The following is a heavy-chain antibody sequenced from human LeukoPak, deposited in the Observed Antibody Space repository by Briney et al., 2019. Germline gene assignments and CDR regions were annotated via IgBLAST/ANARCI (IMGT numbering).Heavy chain of an antibody. J-gene: IGHJ4*02. V-gene: IGHV3-20*04. CDR1: GFTLDDYG. CDR3: ARSRYYDSMSGDYFDY. Sequence: TGGSLRLSCAASGFTLDDYGMSWVRQAPGKGLEWVSGINWNGGSTGYADSVKGRFTISRDNAKNSLYLQMNSLRAEDTALYYCARSRYYDSMSGDYFDYWGQGTLVTVSS. D-gene: IGHD3-22*01. CDR2: INWNGGST.